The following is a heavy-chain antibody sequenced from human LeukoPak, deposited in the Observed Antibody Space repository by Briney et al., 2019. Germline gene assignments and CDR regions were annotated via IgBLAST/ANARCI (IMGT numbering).Heavy chain of an antibody. J-gene: IGHJ4*02. CDR2: INSVGSST. Sequence: GGSLRLSCAASGFTFSSYWMHWDRHAPGNGLVWVSRINSVGSSTTYADSGKGRFTISRDSAKNTLYLQMNSLRAEGTAVYYCARDPAYCSSTSCYASHFDYWGQGTLVTVSS. V-gene: IGHV3-74*01. CDR3: ARDPAYCSSTSCYASHFDY. CDR1: GFTFSSYW. D-gene: IGHD2-2*01.